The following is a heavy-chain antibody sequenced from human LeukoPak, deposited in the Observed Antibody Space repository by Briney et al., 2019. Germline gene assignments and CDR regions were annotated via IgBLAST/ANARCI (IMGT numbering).Heavy chain of an antibody. CDR1: GVIISSYA. V-gene: IGHV3-23*01. Sequence: GGSLRPSCAASGVIISSYAMSWVRQAPGKGLEWVSAINGRGDNTYYADFVKGRLTISRDNSKSTVYLQMNSLRTEDTAVYYCAKDRISPGFNWFDPWGQGTLVTVSS. CDR2: INGRGDNT. CDR3: AKDRISPGFNWFDP. J-gene: IGHJ5*02. D-gene: IGHD2/OR15-2a*01.